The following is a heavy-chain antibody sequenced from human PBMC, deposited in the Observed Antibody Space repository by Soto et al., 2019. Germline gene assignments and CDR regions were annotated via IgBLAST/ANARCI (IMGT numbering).Heavy chain of an antibody. Sequence: EVQLLESGGGLVQPGGSLRLSCAASGFTFSSYAMSWVRQAPGKGLEWVSAISGSGGSTYYADSVKGRFTISRDNSKNTLYLQMNSLRAEDTAVYYCANLYGDSKSLPAYRGQGTLVTVSS. V-gene: IGHV3-23*01. CDR2: ISGSGGST. J-gene: IGHJ4*02. CDR3: ANLYGDSKSLPAY. CDR1: GFTFSSYA. D-gene: IGHD4-17*01.